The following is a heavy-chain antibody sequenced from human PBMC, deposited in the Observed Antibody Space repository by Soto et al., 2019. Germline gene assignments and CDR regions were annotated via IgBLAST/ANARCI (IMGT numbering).Heavy chain of an antibody. CDR3: ASVTAAAFDI. CDR2: IYYSGST. CDR1: GGSISRGGYY. Sequence: SETLSLTCTVSGGSISRGGYYWSWIRQHPGKGLEWIGYIYYSGSTYYNPSLKSRVTISVDTSKNQFSLKLSSVTAADTAVYYCASVTAAAFDIRCQGTMVTVSS. V-gene: IGHV4-31*03. J-gene: IGHJ3*02. D-gene: IGHD6-13*01.